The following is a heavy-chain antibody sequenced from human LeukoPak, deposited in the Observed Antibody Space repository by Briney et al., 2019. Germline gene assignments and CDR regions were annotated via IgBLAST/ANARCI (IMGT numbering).Heavy chain of an antibody. V-gene: IGHV3-74*01. Sequence: PGGSLRLSCTASGFILGSEWIHWVPQAPGQGLEWVSRISPEGDKSYVNSVRGRFTASRDIGAKTVFLEMKSLRVEDTSIYYCVRALEVMGSGWYGDAFDMWGQGTVVTVSS. CDR2: ISPEGDK. D-gene: IGHD6-13*01. CDR3: VRALEVMGSGWYGDAFDM. CDR1: GFILGSEW. J-gene: IGHJ3*02.